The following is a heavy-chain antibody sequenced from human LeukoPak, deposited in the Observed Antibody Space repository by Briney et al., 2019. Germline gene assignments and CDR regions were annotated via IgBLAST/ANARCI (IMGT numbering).Heavy chain of an antibody. CDR3: RRVGRYGYNLENNDY. V-gene: IGHV4-59*01. D-gene: IGHD5-24*01. CDR1: GGSISSYY. Sequence: KPSQTVSLTCTVSGGSISSYYWSWIRQPPGKGLEWIGYIYYSGSTNYNPSLKSRVTISVDTSKNQFSLKLSSVTAADTAVYYCRRVGRYGYNLENNDYRGQVILVTVSS. J-gene: IGHJ4*02. CDR2: IYYSGST.